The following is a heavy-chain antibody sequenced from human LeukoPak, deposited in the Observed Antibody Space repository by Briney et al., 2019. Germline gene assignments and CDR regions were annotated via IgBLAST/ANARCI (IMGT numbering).Heavy chain of an antibody. D-gene: IGHD5-12*01. J-gene: IGHJ4*02. V-gene: IGHV1-46*01. Sequence: ASVKVSCKASGYTFTNYHIHWVRQAPGQGLEWMGFINPSGGSTTYAQKLQGRVTMTRDTSTSTVYMELSSLRSEDTALYHCARPQNSGWHYFDYWGPGTQVTVSS. CDR3: ARPQNSGWHYFDY. CDR2: INPSGGST. CDR1: GYTFTNYH.